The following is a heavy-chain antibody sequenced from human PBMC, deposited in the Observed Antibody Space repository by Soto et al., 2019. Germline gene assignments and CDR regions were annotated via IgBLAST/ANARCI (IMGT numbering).Heavy chain of an antibody. J-gene: IGHJ5*02. CDR1: GYTFTSYY. D-gene: IGHD3-3*01. Sequence: ASVKVSCKASGYTFTSYYTHWVRQAPGQGLEWMGIINPSGGSTSYAQKFQGRVTMTRDTSTSTVYMELSSLRSEDTAVYYCARDPEHYDFWSGYYIGFGWFDPWGQGTLVTVSS. CDR3: ARDPEHYDFWSGYYIGFGWFDP. CDR2: INPSGGST. V-gene: IGHV1-46*01.